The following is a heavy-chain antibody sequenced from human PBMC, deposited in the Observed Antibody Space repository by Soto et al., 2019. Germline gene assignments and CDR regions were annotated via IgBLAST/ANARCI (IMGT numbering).Heavy chain of an antibody. D-gene: IGHD3-3*01. CDR3: AKGGDFWSGYGSEYYFDC. CDR1: GFTFSSYA. CDR2: ISGSGGST. J-gene: IGHJ4*02. V-gene: IGHV3-23*01. Sequence: EVQLLESGGGLVQPGGSLRLSCAASGFTFSSYAMSWVRQAPGKGLEWVSAISGSGGSTYYADSVKGRFTISRDNSKNTLYLQMNSLRAADTAVYYCAKGGDFWSGYGSEYYFDCWGQGTLVTVSS.